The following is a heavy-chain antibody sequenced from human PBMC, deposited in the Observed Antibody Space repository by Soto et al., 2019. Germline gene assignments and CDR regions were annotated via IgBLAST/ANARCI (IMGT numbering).Heavy chain of an antibody. CDR1: GGSISSGGYS. J-gene: IGHJ4*02. Sequence: ASETLSLTCAVSGGSISSGGYSWSWIRQPPEKGLEWIGYIYHSGSTYYNPSLKSRVTISVDRSKNQFSLKLSSVTAADTAVYYCARDYGGLFDYWGQGTLVTVSS. D-gene: IGHD4-17*01. V-gene: IGHV4-30-2*01. CDR3: ARDYGGLFDY. CDR2: IYHSGST.